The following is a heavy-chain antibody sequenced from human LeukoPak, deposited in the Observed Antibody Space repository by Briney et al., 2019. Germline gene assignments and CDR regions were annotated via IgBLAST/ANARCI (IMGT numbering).Heavy chain of an antibody. D-gene: IGHD4-17*01. J-gene: IGHJ4*02. CDR1: GFTFSSYW. Sequence: GGSLRLSCAASGFTFSSYWMHWVRQAPGKGLVWVSRINSDGSNTDYADSVKGRFTISRDNSKDTLYLQMNSLRAEDTAVYYCARDKGTTCIDNWGQGALVTVSS. CDR3: ARDKGTTCIDN. V-gene: IGHV3-74*01. CDR2: INSDGSNT.